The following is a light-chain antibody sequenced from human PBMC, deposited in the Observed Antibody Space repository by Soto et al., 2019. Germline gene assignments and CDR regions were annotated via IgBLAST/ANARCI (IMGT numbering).Light chain of an antibody. V-gene: IGLV1-47*01. CDR2: KNN. J-gene: IGLJ2*01. Sequence: QSVLTQPPSASGAPGQRVTISCSGSDSNIGSHDVYWYQQLPGTAPKLVIYKNNQRPSGVPDRFSGSKSGSSASLAISGLRSEDEASYYCAAWEYSHAVIGGGTKLTVL. CDR1: DSNIGSHD. CDR3: AAWEYSHAV.